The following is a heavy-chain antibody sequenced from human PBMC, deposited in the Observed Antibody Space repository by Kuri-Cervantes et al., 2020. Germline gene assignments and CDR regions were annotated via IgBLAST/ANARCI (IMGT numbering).Heavy chain of an antibody. Sequence: GGSLRLSCAASGFTFDDYAMHWVRQGPGKGLEWVSGISWNSGSIGYADSVKGRFTISRDNAKNSLYLQMNSLRTEDTALYYCAKDYYYDSSGLYWYFDLWGRGTLVTVSS. CDR2: ISWNSGSI. V-gene: IGHV3-9*01. D-gene: IGHD3-22*01. J-gene: IGHJ2*01. CDR1: GFTFDDYA. CDR3: AKDYYYDSSGLYWYFDL.